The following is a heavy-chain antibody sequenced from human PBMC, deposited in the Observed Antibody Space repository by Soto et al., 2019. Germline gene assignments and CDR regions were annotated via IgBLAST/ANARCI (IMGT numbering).Heavy chain of an antibody. J-gene: IGHJ6*02. CDR3: ARDGKGGPPYDFWSGYYGSYYYGMDV. D-gene: IGHD3-3*01. CDR2: ISSSSSYI. Sequence: GGSLRLSCAASGFTFSSYSMNWVRQAPGKGLEWVSSISSSSSYIYYADSVKGRFTISRDNAKNSLYLQMNSLRAEDTAVYYCARDGKGGPPYDFWSGYYGSYYYGMDVWGQGAAVTVSS. V-gene: IGHV3-21*01. CDR1: GFTFSSYS.